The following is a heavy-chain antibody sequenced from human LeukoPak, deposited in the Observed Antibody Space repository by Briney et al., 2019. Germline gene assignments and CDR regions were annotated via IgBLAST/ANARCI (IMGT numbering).Heavy chain of an antibody. V-gene: IGHV3-48*03. CDR2: ISSRGITT. CDR1: GFTFSSYE. J-gene: IGHJ4*02. CDR3: ARGPRQGWLLEY. Sequence: GGSLRLACDTSGFTFSSYEMNWVRQAPGKGLEWISYISSRGITTFYADSVQGRFIISRDNAKNLVYLQMSSLRVEDTAFYYCARGPRQGWLLEYWGQGALVPVSS. D-gene: IGHD5-24*01.